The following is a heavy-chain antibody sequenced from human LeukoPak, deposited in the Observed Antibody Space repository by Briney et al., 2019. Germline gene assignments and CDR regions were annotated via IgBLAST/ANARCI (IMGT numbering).Heavy chain of an antibody. J-gene: IGHJ3*02. CDR2: ISGSGGST. CDR3: ASRDSSGYSPDAFDI. CDR1: GFTFSSYA. D-gene: IGHD3-22*01. V-gene: IGHV3-23*01. Sequence: GGSLRLSCAASGFTFSSYAMSWVRQAPGKGLEWVSGISGSGGSTYYADSVKGRFTISRDNPKNTLYLQMNSLRAEDTAVYYCASRDSSGYSPDAFDIWGQGTMVTVSS.